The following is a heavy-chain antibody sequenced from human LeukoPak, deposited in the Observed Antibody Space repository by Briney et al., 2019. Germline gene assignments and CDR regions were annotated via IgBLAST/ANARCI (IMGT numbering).Heavy chain of an antibody. CDR1: GFPFNSFW. Sequence: PGGSLRLSCAASGFPFNSFWMHWVRQAPGKGLVWVSDMNEYSTTIRYADSVKGRFTISRDNSKNTLYLQMNSLRAEDTAVYYCARDKGVRFLDYWGQGTLVTVSS. CDR2: MNEYSTTI. D-gene: IGHD4-17*01. J-gene: IGHJ4*02. CDR3: ARDKGVRFLDY. V-gene: IGHV3-74*01.